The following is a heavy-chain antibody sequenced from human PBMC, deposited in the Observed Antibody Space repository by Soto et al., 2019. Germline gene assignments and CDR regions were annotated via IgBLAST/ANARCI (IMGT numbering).Heavy chain of an antibody. D-gene: IGHD6-13*01. CDR1: GFTFSSYS. J-gene: IGHJ4*02. CDR2: ISSSSSYV. V-gene: IGHV3-21*01. CDR3: ARGTNLAAAGTQDFDY. Sequence: PGGSLRLSCAASGFTFSSYSMNWVRQAPGKGLEWVSSISSSSSYVYYADSVKGRFTISRDNAKNSLYLQMNSLRAEDTAVYYCARGTNLAAAGTQDFDYWGQGTLVTAPQ.